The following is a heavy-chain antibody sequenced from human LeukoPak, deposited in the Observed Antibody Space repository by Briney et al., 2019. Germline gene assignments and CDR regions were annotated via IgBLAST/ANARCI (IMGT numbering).Heavy chain of an antibody. J-gene: IGHJ3*02. Sequence: SETLSLTCTVSGGSLSSYYWSWVRQPPGKGREWIGYIYYSGSTNFNPSLKSRVTISVDTSKKQFSLKLSSVTAADTAVYYCAGHLYYYDSSGPFDIWGQGTMVTVSS. CDR3: AGHLYYYDSSGPFDI. CDR2: IYYSGST. V-gene: IGHV4-59*01. CDR1: GGSLSSYY. D-gene: IGHD3-22*01.